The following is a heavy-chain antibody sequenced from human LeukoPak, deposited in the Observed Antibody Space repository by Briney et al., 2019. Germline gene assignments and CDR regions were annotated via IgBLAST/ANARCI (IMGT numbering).Heavy chain of an antibody. CDR1: GGSISSGGYY. CDR2: IYYSGST. V-gene: IGHV4-31*03. Sequence: SQTLSLTCTVSGGSISSGGYYWTWIRQHPGKGLEWIGYIYYSGSTYYNPSLKSRVTISVDTSKKQFSLNLSSVTAADTAVYYCARGDCSSTSCYPDWFDPWGQGTLVTVSS. J-gene: IGHJ5*02. CDR3: ARGDCSSTSCYPDWFDP. D-gene: IGHD2-2*01.